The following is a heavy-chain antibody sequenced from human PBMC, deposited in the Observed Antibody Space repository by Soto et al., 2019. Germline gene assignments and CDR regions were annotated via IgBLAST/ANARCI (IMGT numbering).Heavy chain of an antibody. J-gene: IGHJ2*01. Sequence: GGSLRLSCAASGFTFSSYAMSWVLQAPGKGLEWVSAISGSGGSTYYADSVKGRFTISRDNSKNTLYLQMNSLRAEDTAVYYCAKDSSGPYWYFDLWGRGTLVTVSS. D-gene: IGHD6-19*01. V-gene: IGHV3-23*01. CDR1: GFTFSSYA. CDR3: AKDSSGPYWYFDL. CDR2: ISGSGGST.